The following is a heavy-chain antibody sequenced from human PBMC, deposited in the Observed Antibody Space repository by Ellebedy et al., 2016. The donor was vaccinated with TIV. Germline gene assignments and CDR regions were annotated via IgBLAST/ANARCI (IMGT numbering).Heavy chain of an antibody. Sequence: PGGSLRLSWAASGFTFSSYAMSWVRQAPGKGLEWVSTISSTGSRTYYADPVEGRFIISRDNSKKTLYLQMNSLRAEDTAVYYCAKGRGGGSDTSAPRYYFDYWGLGTLVTVSS. CDR2: ISSTGSRT. CDR1: GFTFSSYA. CDR3: AKGRGGGSDTSAPRYYFDY. V-gene: IGHV3-23*01. D-gene: IGHD3-22*01. J-gene: IGHJ4*02.